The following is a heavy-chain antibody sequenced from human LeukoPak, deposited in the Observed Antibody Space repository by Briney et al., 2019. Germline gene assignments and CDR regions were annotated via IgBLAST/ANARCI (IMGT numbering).Heavy chain of an antibody. CDR3: ARDDQWLDY. J-gene: IGHJ4*02. CDR2: INSGGSST. Sequence: GGSLRLSCAASGFTFSSYWMHWVRQAPGKGLVGVSRINSGGSSTSYADSGKGRFTISRDNDKDTLYLQKNRLRDEGTALHYRARDDQWLDYWGQGTLVTVSS. CDR1: GFTFSSYW. D-gene: IGHD6-19*01. V-gene: IGHV3-74*01.